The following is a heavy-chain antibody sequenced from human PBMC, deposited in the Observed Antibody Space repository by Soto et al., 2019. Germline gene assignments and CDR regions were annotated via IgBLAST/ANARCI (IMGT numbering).Heavy chain of an antibody. CDR3: ARSSFDY. CDR1: GFTFSGYT. V-gene: IGHV3-21*01. J-gene: IGHJ4*02. CDR2: ITSGSSYI. Sequence: GGSLRLSCAAPGFTFSGYTMNWVRQAPGKGLEWVSSITSGSSYIYYADSVKGRFTISRDNAKNSLYLQINSLRAEDTAMYYCARSSFDYWGQGTLVTVSS.